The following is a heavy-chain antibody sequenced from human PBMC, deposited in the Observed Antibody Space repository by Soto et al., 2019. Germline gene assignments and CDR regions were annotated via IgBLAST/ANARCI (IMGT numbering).Heavy chain of an antibody. D-gene: IGHD1-26*01. CDR2: ITGGGGNT. CDR1: GFTFSNYA. J-gene: IGHJ4*02. CDR3: AKRVGGYGGFDY. V-gene: IGHV3-23*01. Sequence: EVQLLESGGGLVQPGGSLRLSCAASGFTFSNYAMSWVRQAPGKGLEWVSVITGGGGNTYYTDSVKGRLTISRDNSKNTLYLHMNSLRAEDTAVYYCAKRVGGYGGFDYWGQGTLVTVSS.